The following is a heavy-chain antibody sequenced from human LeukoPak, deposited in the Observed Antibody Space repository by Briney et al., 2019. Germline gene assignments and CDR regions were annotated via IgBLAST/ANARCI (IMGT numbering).Heavy chain of an antibody. CDR3: ARDSGSYYTSDY. CDR1: AFTFNNYD. J-gene: IGHJ4*02. D-gene: IGHD3-10*01. V-gene: IGHV3-30*02. CDR2: IRYDGSNK. Sequence: GGSLRLSCAASAFTFNNYDMHWVRQAPGKGLEWVAFIRYDGSNKYYADFVEGRFTISRDNSKNTLYLLMNSLRAEDTAVYYCARDSGSYYTSDYWGQGTLVTVSS.